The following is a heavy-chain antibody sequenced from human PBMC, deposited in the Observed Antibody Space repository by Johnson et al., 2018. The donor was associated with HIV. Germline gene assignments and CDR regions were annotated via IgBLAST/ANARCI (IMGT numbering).Heavy chain of an antibody. CDR2: ISYDGSNK. J-gene: IGHJ3*02. CDR1: GFTFSSYG. D-gene: IGHD3-10*01. CDR3: AKLPGGQEAAFDI. V-gene: IGHV3-30*18. Sequence: VQLVESGGGVVQPGRSLRLSCAASGFTFSSYGMHWVRQAPGKGLEWVAVISYDGSNKYYADSVKGRFTISRDNSKNTLYLQMTSLRAEDTAVYYCAKLPGGQEAAFDIWGQGTMVTVSS.